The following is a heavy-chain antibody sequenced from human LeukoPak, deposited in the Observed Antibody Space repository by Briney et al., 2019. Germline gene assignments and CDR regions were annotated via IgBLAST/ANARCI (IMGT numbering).Heavy chain of an antibody. CDR2: IWYDGSNK. Sequence: GRSLRLSCAASGFTFSSYGMRWVRQAPGKGLEWVAVIWYDGSNKYYADSVKGRFTISRDNSKNTLYLQMNSLRAEDTAVYYCARDQGSSWYRVFDYWGQGTLVTVSS. CDR1: GFTFSSYG. V-gene: IGHV3-33*01. CDR3: ARDQGSSWYRVFDY. J-gene: IGHJ4*02. D-gene: IGHD6-13*01.